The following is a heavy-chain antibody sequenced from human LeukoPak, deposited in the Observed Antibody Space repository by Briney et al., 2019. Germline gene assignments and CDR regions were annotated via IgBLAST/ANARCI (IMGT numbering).Heavy chain of an antibody. J-gene: IGHJ4*02. Sequence: PGGSLRLSCAASGFTFSSYSMNWVRQAPGKGLEWVSSISSSSSYIYYADSVKGRFTISRDNSKNTLYLQMNTLRAEDTAVYYCARETYSNSRALDYWGQGTLVTVSS. CDR3: ARETYSNSRALDY. CDR1: GFTFSSYS. V-gene: IGHV3-21*01. D-gene: IGHD6-6*01. CDR2: ISSSSSYI.